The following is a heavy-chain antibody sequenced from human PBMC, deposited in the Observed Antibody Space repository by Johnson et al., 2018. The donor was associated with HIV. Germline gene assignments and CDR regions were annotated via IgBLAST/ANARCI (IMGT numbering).Heavy chain of an antibody. CDR1: GFTFRSYA. Sequence: QVQLVESGGGVVQPGGSLRLSCAASGFTFRSYAMHWVRQAPGKGLEWVGAISSDGRNQYSADSVKGRFPISRDNSKNTMSLQMNSPRVEDTAVYYCARVRGGRENAFDIWGQGTMVTVSS. CDR3: ARVRGGRENAFDI. CDR2: ISSDGRNQ. D-gene: IGHD1-26*01. V-gene: IGHV3-30*03. J-gene: IGHJ3*02.